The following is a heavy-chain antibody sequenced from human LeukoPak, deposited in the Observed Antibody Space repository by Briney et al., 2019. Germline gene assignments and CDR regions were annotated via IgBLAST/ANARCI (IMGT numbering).Heavy chain of an antibody. V-gene: IGHV1-18*04. D-gene: IGHD2-2*01. CDR2: ISAYNGNT. CDR3: ERVPGYCSSTSCYDENWFDP. Sequence: ASVKVSCKASGYTFTSYGISWVRQSPGQGREGMGWISAYNGNTNYAQKLQGRVTMTTATSTSTAYMALRSLRSDATAVYYCERVPGYCSSTSCYDENWFDPWGQGTLVTVSS. CDR1: GYTFTSYG. J-gene: IGHJ5*02.